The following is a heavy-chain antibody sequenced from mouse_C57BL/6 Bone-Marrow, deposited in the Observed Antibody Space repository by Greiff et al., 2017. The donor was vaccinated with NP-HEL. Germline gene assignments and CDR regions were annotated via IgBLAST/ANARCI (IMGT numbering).Heavy chain of an antibody. J-gene: IGHJ2*01. CDR3: ASYDYDPFDD. D-gene: IGHD2-4*01. Sequence: EVKLEESGPGLVKPSQSLSLTCSVTGYSITSGYYWNWIRQFPGNKLEWMGYISYDGSNNYNPSLKNRISITRDTSKNQFFLKLNSVTTEDTATYYCASYDYDPFDDWGQGTTLTVSS. CDR1: GYSITSGYY. V-gene: IGHV3-6*01. CDR2: ISYDGSN.